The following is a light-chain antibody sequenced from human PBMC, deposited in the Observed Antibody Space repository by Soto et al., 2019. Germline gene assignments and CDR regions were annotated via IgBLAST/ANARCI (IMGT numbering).Light chain of an antibody. V-gene: IGKV1-5*03. J-gene: IGKJ1*01. Sequence: DIQMTQSPSTLSASVGDRVTIACRASQSISNWLAWYQQKAGKAPKLLIYKASTLESGVPSRFSGSGSGTEFTLTISSLQPDDFATYYCQQYSSFSWTFGQGTKVEIK. CDR1: QSISNW. CDR2: KAS. CDR3: QQYSSFSWT.